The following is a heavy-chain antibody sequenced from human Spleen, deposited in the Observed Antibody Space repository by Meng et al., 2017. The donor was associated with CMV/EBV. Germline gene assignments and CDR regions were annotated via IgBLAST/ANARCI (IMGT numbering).Heavy chain of an antibody. Sequence: ASVKVSCKASGYTFTSYFIHWVRQAPGQGLEWMGIINPSGGSTTYAQKFQGRVTMTRDTSTSTVYMELSSLRSEDTAVYYCARDGPLWDINYEYYYGMDVWGQGTTVTVSS. CDR2: INPSGGST. V-gene: IGHV1-46*01. CDR1: GYTFTSYF. D-gene: IGHD4-11*01. CDR3: ARDGPLWDINYEYYYGMDV. J-gene: IGHJ6*02.